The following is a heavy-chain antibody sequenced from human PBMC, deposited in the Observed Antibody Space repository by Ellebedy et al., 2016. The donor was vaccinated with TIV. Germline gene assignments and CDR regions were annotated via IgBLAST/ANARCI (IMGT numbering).Heavy chain of an antibody. CDR1: GFTFSPYS. V-gene: IGHV3-30-3*01. CDR2: ISYAGSTK. Sequence: PGGSLRLSCAASGFTFSPYSMKWVRQAPGKGLEWVADISYAGSTKYADSVKGRFTISRDNSNNTLYRQMNSLRAEDTAVYYCARGLISGYYAGHAFDIWGQGTMVTVSS. D-gene: IGHD3-22*01. CDR3: ARGLISGYYAGHAFDI. J-gene: IGHJ3*02.